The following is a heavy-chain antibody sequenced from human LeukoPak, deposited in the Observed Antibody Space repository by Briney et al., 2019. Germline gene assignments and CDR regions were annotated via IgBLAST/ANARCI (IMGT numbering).Heavy chain of an antibody. D-gene: IGHD3-9*01. CDR2: MNPNSGNT. CDR3: ARTIHYNILTAYCPPGYDYGMDV. J-gene: IGHJ6*02. Sequence: ASVKVSCKASGYTFTSYDINWVRQATGQGLEWMGWMNPNSGNTAYAQKFQGRVTMTRNTSISTAYMELSSLRSEDTAVYYCARTIHYNILTAYCPPGYDYGMDVWGQGTTVTVSS. CDR1: GYTFTSYD. V-gene: IGHV1-8*01.